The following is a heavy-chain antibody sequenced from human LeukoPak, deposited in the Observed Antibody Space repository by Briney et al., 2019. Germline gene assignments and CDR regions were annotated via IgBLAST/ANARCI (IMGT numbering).Heavy chain of an antibody. V-gene: IGHV3-21*04. Sequence: GGSLRLSCAASGFTFTSYSMNWVRQAPGKGLEWVSSISSLSTYIYYADSVKGRFTISRDNAQNSLYLQMNSLRDDDMALYYCARGNSGSYSQDWFDPWGQGTLVTVSS. CDR2: ISSLSTYI. J-gene: IGHJ5*02. CDR3: ARGNSGSYSQDWFDP. CDR1: GFTFTSYS. D-gene: IGHD1-26*01.